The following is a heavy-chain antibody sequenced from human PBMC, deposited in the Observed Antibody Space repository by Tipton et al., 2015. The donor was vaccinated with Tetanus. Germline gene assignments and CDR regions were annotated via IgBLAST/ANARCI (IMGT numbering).Heavy chain of an antibody. D-gene: IGHD6-19*01. CDR2: IWYDGSNK. J-gene: IGHJ4*02. CDR1: GFTFSSYG. CDR3: AREYSSVWYEGPDY. V-gene: IGHV3-33*01. Sequence: SLRLSCAASGFTFSSYGMHWVRQAPGKGLEWVAVIWYDGSNKYYADSVKGRFTISRDNSKNTLYLQMNSLRAEDTAVYYCAREYSSVWYEGPDYWGQGTLVTVSS.